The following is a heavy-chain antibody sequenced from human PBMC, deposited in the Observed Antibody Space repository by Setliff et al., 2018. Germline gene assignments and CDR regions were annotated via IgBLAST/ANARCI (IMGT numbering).Heavy chain of an antibody. J-gene: IGHJ5*02. Sequence: ASVKVSCKASGYTFTSHYMHWVRQAPGLGLEWMGTINPSSGRASYAQKFQGRVTITRNTSISTTYMELSSLRSEDTAVYYCARGSSSGGKGGYNWFDPWGQGTLVTVSS. CDR3: ARGSSSGGKGGYNWFDP. CDR2: INPSSGRA. CDR1: GYTFTSHY. V-gene: IGHV1-46*01. D-gene: IGHD2-15*01.